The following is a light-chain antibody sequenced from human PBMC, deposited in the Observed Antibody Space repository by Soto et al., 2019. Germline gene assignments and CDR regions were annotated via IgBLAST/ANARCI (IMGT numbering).Light chain of an antibody. CDR1: KNDIGVYDL. V-gene: IGLV2-8*01. CDR2: EDV. CDR3: KSYAGSNTYV. J-gene: IGLJ1*01. Sequence: QSPLTQPPSASGSPGQSGTISCTGTKNDIGVYDLVSWYQHHPGKTPRLIIYEDVQRHSRVPDRFSGSKSGNTASLTVSGLQAADASDYFCKSYAGSNTYVFGSGTKVTVL.